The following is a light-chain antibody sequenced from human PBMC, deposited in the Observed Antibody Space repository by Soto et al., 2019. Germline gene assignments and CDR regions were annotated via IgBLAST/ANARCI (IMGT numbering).Light chain of an antibody. Sequence: EIVLTQSPDTLSLSPGERATLSCRASQSVSSYLAWYQQRPGQAPRLLIYDASNRATGIPARFSGAGSGTDFTPSISSLEPEDFAVYYCQQRSNWPHTFGQGTKLEIK. CDR1: QSVSSY. J-gene: IGKJ2*01. V-gene: IGKV3-11*01. CDR2: DAS. CDR3: QQRSNWPHT.